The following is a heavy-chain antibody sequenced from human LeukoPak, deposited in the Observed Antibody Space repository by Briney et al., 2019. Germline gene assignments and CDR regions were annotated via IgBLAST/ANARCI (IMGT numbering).Heavy chain of an antibody. CDR1: GGSISSSSYY. CDR3: ACLTTADAFDI. J-gene: IGHJ3*02. CDR2: IYYSGST. Sequence: SETLSLTCTVSGGSISSSSYYWSWIRQPPGKGLEWIGYIYYSGSTNHNPSLKSRVTISVDTSKNQFSLKLSSVTAADTAVYYCACLTTADAFDIWGQGTMVTVSS. D-gene: IGHD3-22*01. V-gene: IGHV4-61*01.